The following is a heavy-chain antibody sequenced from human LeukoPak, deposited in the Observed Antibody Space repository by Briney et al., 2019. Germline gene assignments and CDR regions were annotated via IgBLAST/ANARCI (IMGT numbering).Heavy chain of an antibody. CDR3: ATNGYSGTYNRYFDS. J-gene: IGHJ4*02. CDR2: IYAGGTT. Sequence: PGGSLRLSCAASGFTVSSSYMSWVRQAPGEGLEWVSVIYAGGTTYYPDSVKGRFTISRDNSKNTLYLQMDSLRSEDTAVYYCATNGYSGTYNRYFDSWGQGTLVTVSS. V-gene: IGHV3-53*05. CDR1: GFTVSSSY. D-gene: IGHD1-26*01.